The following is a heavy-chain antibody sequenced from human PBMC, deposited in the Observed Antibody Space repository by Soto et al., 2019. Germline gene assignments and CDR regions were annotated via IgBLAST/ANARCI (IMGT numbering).Heavy chain of an antibody. CDR3: ARVGYCISTSCYADNWFDP. CDR1: GGSISSYY. Sequence: SETLSLTCTVSGGSISSYYWSWIRQPPGKGLELIGYIYYSGSTNYNPSLKSRVTISVDTSKNQFSLKLSSVTAADTAVFYFARVGYCISTSCYADNWFDPWGQGTLVTVSS. CDR2: IYYSGST. D-gene: IGHD2-2*01. V-gene: IGHV4-59*01. J-gene: IGHJ5*02.